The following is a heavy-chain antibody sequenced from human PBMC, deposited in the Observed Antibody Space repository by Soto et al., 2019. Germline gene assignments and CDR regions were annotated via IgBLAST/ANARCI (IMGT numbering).Heavy chain of an antibody. J-gene: IGHJ6*03. CDR1: GFTFSSYA. D-gene: IGHD6-13*01. V-gene: IGHV3-23*01. CDR3: AKAYYSSSWYLNYYYYYMDV. Sequence: PGGSLRLSCAASGFTFSSYAMSWVRPAPGKGLEWVSAISGSGGSTYYADSVKGRFTISRDNSKNTLYLQMNSLRAEDTAVYYCAKAYYSSSWYLNYYYYYMDVWGKGTTVTVSS. CDR2: ISGSGGST.